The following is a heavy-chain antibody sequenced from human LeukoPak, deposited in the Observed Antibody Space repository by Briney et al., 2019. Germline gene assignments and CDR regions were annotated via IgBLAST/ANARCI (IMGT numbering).Heavy chain of an antibody. D-gene: IGHD6-6*01. CDR3: ARSLEEIAARRMVPSDY. CDR1: VYTFTSYG. J-gene: IGHJ4*02. V-gene: IGHV1-18*01. CDR2: ISAYNGNT. Sequence: ASVKVSFKASVYTFTSYGISWVRQAPGQGLEWMGLISAYNGNTNYAQKLQGRVTMTTDTSTSTAYMELRSLRSDDAAVYYCARSLEEIAARRMVPSDYWGQGTLVTVSS.